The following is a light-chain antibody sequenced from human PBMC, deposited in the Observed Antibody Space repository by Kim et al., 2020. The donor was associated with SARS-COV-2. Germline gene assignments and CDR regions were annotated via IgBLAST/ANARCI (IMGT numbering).Light chain of an antibody. J-gene: IGKJ2*01. V-gene: IGKV1-27*01. CDR1: QGVSNY. Sequence: DIQMTQSPSSLSASVGDRVTITCRTSQGVSNYLAWYQHKPGKVPKLLIYAASSLQSGVPSRFSGSGSGTDFTLIISSLQPEDVATYYCQTYDSAPYTFGQGTKLEIK. CDR2: AAS. CDR3: QTYDSAPYT.